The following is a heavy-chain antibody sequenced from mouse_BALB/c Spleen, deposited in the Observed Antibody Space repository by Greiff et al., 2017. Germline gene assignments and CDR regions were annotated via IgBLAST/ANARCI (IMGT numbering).Heavy chain of an antibody. D-gene: IGHD1-1*01. CDR3: FTTVVAKGFDY. V-gene: IGHV14-4*02. CDR2: IDPENGDT. CDR1: GFNIKDYY. Sequence: EVQLQESGAELVRSGASVKLSCTASGFNIKDYYMHWVKQRPEQGLEWIGWIDPENGDTEYAPKFQGKATMTADTSSNTAYLQLSSLTSEDTAVYYCFTTVVAKGFDYWGQGTTLTVSS. J-gene: IGHJ2*01.